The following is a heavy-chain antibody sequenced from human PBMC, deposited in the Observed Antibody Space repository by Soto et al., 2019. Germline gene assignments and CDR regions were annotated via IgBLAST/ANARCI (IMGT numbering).Heavy chain of an antibody. V-gene: IGHV3-23*01. J-gene: IGHJ6*02. D-gene: IGHD3-10*01. CDR3: AKSRSSFFYYGVDV. CDR1: GFTFSRFP. CDR2: FGGGAGRT. Sequence: EEQLLESGGGLVQPGGSLRLSCAASGFTFSRFPMSWVRQAPGKGLEWVSGFGGGAGRTFYADSVKGRCTISRDTSKDTLFLQLNSLTAEDTGVYYCAKSRSSFFYYGVDVWGQGTTVTVSS.